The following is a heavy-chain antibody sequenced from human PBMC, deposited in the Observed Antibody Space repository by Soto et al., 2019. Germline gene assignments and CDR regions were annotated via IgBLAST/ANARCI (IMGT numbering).Heavy chain of an antibody. CDR3: ARSQGSSTSLEIYYYYYYGMDV. CDR1: GGTFSSYA. J-gene: IGHJ6*02. V-gene: IGHV1-69*01. Sequence: QVQLVQSGAEVKKPGSSVKVSCKASGGTFSSYAISWVRQAPGQGLEWRGVIITISDTTNYAQKFQGRVTITADESKSTAYMELSSLRSEDTAVYYCARSQGSSTSLEIYYYYYYGMDVWGQGTTVTVSS. CDR2: IITISDTT. D-gene: IGHD2-2*01.